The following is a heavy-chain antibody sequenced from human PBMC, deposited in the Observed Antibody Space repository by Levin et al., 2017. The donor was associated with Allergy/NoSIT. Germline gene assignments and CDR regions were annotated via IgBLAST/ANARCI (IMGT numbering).Heavy chain of an antibody. CDR2: ISSDANTQ. D-gene: IGHD1-26*01. Sequence: LSLTCAASGFTFSTYVLHWVRQAPGKGLEWVAAISSDANTQFYADSVKGRFTISRDNSNKKLYLQMNSLRPEDTAVYYCARDRALGGSYWYYFDYWGQGTLVTVSS. CDR3: ARDRALGGSYWYYFDY. V-gene: IGHV3-30-3*01. J-gene: IGHJ4*02. CDR1: GFTFSTYV.